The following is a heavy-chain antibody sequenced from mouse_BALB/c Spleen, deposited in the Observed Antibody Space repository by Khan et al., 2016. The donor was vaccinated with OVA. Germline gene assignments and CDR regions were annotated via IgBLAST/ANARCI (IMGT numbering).Heavy chain of an antibody. CDR2: ISSTGGT. J-gene: IGHJ4*01. V-gene: IGHV3-2*02. CDR3: ARSLYFSYGYALDR. D-gene: IGHD2-14*01. Sequence: EVQLQESGPGLVKPSQSLSLTCTVTGYSITSDYAWNWIRQFPGNKLEWMGYISSTGGTSYNPSLKSRISITRDTSKNQFFLQLKSVTAEDTATYYCARSLYFSYGYALDRWGRGTLVTVSS. CDR1: GYSITSDYA.